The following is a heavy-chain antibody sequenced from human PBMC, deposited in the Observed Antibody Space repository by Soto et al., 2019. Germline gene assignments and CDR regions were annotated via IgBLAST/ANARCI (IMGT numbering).Heavy chain of an antibody. V-gene: IGHV1-69*01. J-gene: IGHJ6*02. CDR1: GGTFSNYA. Sequence: QLQLVQSGAEVRKPGSSVTVSCKDSGGTFSNYAISWVGQAPGQGLEWVGGILPIVGTGRYEQRFQGRVTITADEPKTTAYMELSSLRFEDTAVYYCARVVILVPTASTHYYYHMDVWGPGTTVTVPS. CDR3: ARVVILVPTASTHYYYHMDV. CDR2: ILPIVGTG. D-gene: IGHD3-16*01.